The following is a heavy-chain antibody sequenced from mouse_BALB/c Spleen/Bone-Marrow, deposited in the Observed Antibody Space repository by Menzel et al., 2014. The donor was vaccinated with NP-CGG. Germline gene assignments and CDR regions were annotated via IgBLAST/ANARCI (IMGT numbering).Heavy chain of an antibody. J-gene: IGHJ4*01. D-gene: IGHD1-1*01. CDR3: DREGRGYYGSSGAAMGY. CDR1: GVSLTSYG. Sequence: VQLQQSGPGLVAPSQSLSISCTVSGVSLTSYGGHSVRQPPGQGLERLGAKWAGATTNYNSAPTSRLTISKGNSKRQVLLKMNSLQAEDPAMYYCDREGRGYYGSSGAAMGYWGQGTKVTVSS. CDR2: KWAGATT. V-gene: IGHV2-9*02.